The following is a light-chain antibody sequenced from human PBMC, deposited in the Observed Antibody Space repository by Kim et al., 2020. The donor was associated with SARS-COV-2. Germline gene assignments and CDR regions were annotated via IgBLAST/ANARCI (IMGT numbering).Light chain of an antibody. CDR2: GAS. CDR3: QQYHNWPPVT. CDR1: QSISNN. J-gene: IGKJ4*01. Sequence: EIVMTQSPVTLSVSPGERATLSCRASQSISNNLAWYQQKPGQAPRLLFYGASTRATGIPARFSGSGSGTEFTLTISSLQSEDFANYYCQQYHNWPPVTFGGGTKVDIK. V-gene: IGKV3-15*01.